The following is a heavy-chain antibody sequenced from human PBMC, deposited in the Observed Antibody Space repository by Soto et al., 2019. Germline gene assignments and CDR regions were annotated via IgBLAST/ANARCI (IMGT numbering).Heavy chain of an antibody. CDR3: AKDRYTTGGGPTKWFDP. V-gene: IGHV3-23*01. CDR1: GFTFSSYA. J-gene: IGHJ5*02. D-gene: IGHD3-16*01. Sequence: EVQLLESGGGLVQPGGSLRLSCAASGFTFSSYAMSWVRQAPGKGLEWVSAISGSGGSTYYADSVKGRFNISRDNSKNTLYLQINSLRAEDTAVYYCAKDRYTTGGGPTKWFDPWGQGTLVTVSS. CDR2: ISGSGGST.